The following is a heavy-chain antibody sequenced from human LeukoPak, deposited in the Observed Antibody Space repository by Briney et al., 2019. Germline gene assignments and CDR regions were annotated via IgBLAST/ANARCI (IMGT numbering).Heavy chain of an antibody. D-gene: IGHD3-22*01. CDR3: AKEVSYYYDSSGFDY. Sequence: PGGSLRLSCAASGFTFSSYGMHWVRQAPGKGLEWVAVISYDGSNKYYADSVKGRFTISRDNSKNTLYLQMNSLRAGDTAVYYWAKEVSYYYDSSGFDYWGQGTLVTVSS. CDR2: ISYDGSNK. V-gene: IGHV3-30*18. J-gene: IGHJ4*02. CDR1: GFTFSSYG.